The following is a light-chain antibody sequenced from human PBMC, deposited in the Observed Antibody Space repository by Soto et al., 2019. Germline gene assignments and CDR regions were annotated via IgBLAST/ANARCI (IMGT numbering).Light chain of an antibody. CDR2: GAS. V-gene: IGKV3-15*01. Sequence: EIVVTQSPGTLASSPGERATLSCRDSQTVRNNYLAWYQQQRGQAPRLLIYGASARATGIPARFSGSGSGTEFTLTISSLQSEDFALYYCQQYNNWPPGLTFGAGAKVAI. CDR1: QTVRNN. J-gene: IGKJ4*01. CDR3: QQYNNWPPGLT.